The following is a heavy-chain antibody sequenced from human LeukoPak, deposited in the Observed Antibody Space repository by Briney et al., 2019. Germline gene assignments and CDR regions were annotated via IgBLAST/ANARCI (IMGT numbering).Heavy chain of an antibody. CDR1: GYTFTGYY. J-gene: IGHJ5*02. CDR3: ARPIAADYNWFDP. Sequence: VASVKVSCKASGYTFTGYYMHWVRQAPGQGLEWMGWINPNSGGTNYAQKFQGRVTMTRDTSISTAYMELSRLRSDDTAVYYCARPIAADYNWFDPWGQGTLVTVSS. V-gene: IGHV1-2*02. CDR2: INPNSGGT. D-gene: IGHD6-13*01.